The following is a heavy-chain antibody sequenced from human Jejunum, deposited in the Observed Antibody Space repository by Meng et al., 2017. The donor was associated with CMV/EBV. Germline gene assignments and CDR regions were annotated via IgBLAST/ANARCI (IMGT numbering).Heavy chain of an antibody. Sequence: ASGFPFSTSGIPWVRQARGQRLEWIGWIVVGSGNTNYAQRFQERVTFTRDMSTSTAYMEVSSLTSEDTAVYYCAADWKDVWSWGVWGQGTTVTVSS. J-gene: IGHJ6*02. CDR2: IVVGSGNT. CDR1: GFPFSTSG. CDR3: AADWKDVWSWGV. D-gene: IGHD3-10*01. V-gene: IGHV1-58*02.